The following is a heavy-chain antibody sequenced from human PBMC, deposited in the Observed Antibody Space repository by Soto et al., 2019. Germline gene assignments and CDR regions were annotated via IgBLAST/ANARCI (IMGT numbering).Heavy chain of an antibody. Sequence: QMPLQESGPGLVKPSETLSLTCTVSGVSISTYYWCWIRQVPGKGLEWIGHTHNNGRTNYIYSPSLKRRVTISVDTSKNQFSLTLRSVTAADTAVYFCARDKEQTYGAYLGYWGQGILVTGSS. CDR2: THNNGRT. V-gene: IGHV4-59*01. CDR1: GVSISTYY. D-gene: IGHD2-8*01. J-gene: IGHJ4*02. CDR3: ARDKEQTYGAYLGY.